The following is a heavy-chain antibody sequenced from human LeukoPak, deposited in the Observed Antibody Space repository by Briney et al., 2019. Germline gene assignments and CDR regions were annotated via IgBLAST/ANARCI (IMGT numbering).Heavy chain of an antibody. V-gene: IGHV3-21*01. D-gene: IGHD6-19*01. CDR3: ARALEPSIAVIDY. CDR1: GFTFSSYS. J-gene: IGHJ4*02. CDR2: ISGSSTYI. Sequence: GGSLRLSCAASGFTFSSYSMNWVRQTPAKGLDWVSSISGSSTYIYYADSVKGRFTISRDNAKNSLYLQMNSLRAEDTAVYYCARALEPSIAVIDYWGQGTLVTVSS.